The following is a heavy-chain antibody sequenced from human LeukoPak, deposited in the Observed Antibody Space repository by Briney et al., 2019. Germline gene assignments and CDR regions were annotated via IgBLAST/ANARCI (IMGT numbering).Heavy chain of an antibody. CDR2: IWYDGSNK. J-gene: IGHJ4*02. CDR1: GFIFSSYG. V-gene: IGHV3-33*01. Sequence: GGSLRLSCAASGFIFSSYGMHWVRQAPGKGLEWVALIWYDGSNKYYADSVKGRFSISRDSSKKTLYLQMNSLRAEDTAVYYCARDSTLRHFDYWGQGTLVTVSS. D-gene: IGHD5-12*01. CDR3: ARDSTLRHFDY.